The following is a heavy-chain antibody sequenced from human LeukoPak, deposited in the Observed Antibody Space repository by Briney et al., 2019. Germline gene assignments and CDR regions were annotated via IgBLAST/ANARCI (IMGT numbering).Heavy chain of an antibody. D-gene: IGHD4-17*01. CDR2: INPNSGGT. V-gene: IGHV1-2*06. CDR3: AREHEYGDSGGY. Sequence: GASVKVSCKASGYTFTGYYMHWVRQAPGQGLEWMGRINPNSGGTNYAQKFQGRVTMTRDTSISTAYMELSRLRSDDTAVYYCAREHEYGDSGGYWGQGTLVTVSS. CDR1: GYTFTGYY. J-gene: IGHJ4*02.